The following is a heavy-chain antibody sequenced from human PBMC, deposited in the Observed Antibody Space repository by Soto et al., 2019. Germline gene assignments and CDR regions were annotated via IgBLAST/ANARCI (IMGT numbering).Heavy chain of an antibody. CDR3: AGITMVRGVPPFDL. CDR1: GGTFSSYT. J-gene: IGHJ2*01. V-gene: IGHV1-69*02. Sequence: QVQLVQSGAEVKKPGSSVKVSCKASGGTFSSYTISWVRQAPGQGLEWMGRIIPILGIANYAQKFQGRVTITADKSPSTAYMELRSLISEDTAVYYCAGITMVRGVPPFDLWCRGTLVTVSS. CDR2: IIPILGIA. D-gene: IGHD3-10*01.